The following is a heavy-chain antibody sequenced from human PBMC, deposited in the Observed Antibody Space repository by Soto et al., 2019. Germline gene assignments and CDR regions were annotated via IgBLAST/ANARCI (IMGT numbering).Heavy chain of an antibody. CDR2: IYYSGST. V-gene: IGHV4-39*01. CDR3: AKVPYNTVGYYYYGMDV. J-gene: IGHJ6*02. CDR1: GGSISSSSYY. D-gene: IGHD4-4*01. Sequence: SETLSLTCTVSGGSISSSSYYWGWIRQPPGKGLEWIGSIYYSGSTYYNPSLKSRVTISVDTSKNQFSLKLSSVTAADTAVYYCAKVPYNTVGYYYYGMDVWCQGTTVTVSS.